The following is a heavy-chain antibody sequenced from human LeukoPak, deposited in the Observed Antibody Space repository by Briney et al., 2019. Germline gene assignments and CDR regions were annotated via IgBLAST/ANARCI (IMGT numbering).Heavy chain of an antibody. Sequence: TGGSLRLSCAASRFTFSSYSMNWVRQAPGKGLEWVSSISSSSYIYYADSVKGRFTISRDNAKNSLYLQMNSLRAEDTAVYYCARDLSGVTGYTYGRGIDYWGQGTLVTVSS. V-gene: IGHV3-21*01. D-gene: IGHD5-18*01. CDR2: ISSSSYI. CDR1: RFTFSSYS. J-gene: IGHJ4*02. CDR3: ARDLSGVTGYTYGRGIDY.